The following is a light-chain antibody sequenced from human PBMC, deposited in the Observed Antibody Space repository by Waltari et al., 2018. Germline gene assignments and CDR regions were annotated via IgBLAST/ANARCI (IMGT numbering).Light chain of an antibody. J-gene: IGKJ4*01. CDR1: QSLLYSSNNQNY. Sequence: DIVMTQSPHSLAVSVGERATITCTSSQSLLYSSNNQNYLAWYQQKPGQPPKLLIYWASTREFGVPDRFSGSGSGTDFTLTISSLQAEDVAVYYCQQYYSTSPLTFGGGTKVEIK. CDR2: WAS. CDR3: QQYYSTSPLT. V-gene: IGKV4-1*01.